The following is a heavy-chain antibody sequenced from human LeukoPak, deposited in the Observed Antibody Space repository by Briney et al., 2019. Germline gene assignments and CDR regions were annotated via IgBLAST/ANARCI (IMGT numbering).Heavy chain of an antibody. J-gene: IGHJ5*02. CDR2: IYHSGST. CDR3: ARDKPWFDP. CDR1: GGSISSGGYS. V-gene: IGHV4-30-2*01. Sequence: PSQTLSLTCAVSGGSISSGGYSWGWIRQPPGKGLEWIGYIYHSGSTYYNPSLKSRVTISVDRSKNQFSLKLSSVTAADTAVYYCARDKPWFDPWGQGTLVTVSS.